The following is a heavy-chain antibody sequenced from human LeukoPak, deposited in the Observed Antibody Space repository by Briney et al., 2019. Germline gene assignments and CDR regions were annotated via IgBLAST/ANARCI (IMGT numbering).Heavy chain of an antibody. CDR1: GGSISSYY. Sequence: SETLSLTCTVSGGSISSYYWSWIRQPPGKGLEWIGSIYYSGSTYYNPSLKSRVTISVDTSKNQFSLKLSSVTAADTAVYYCALVPSYYYYMDVWGKGTTVTVSS. CDR3: ALVPSYYYYMDV. CDR2: IYYSGST. J-gene: IGHJ6*03. V-gene: IGHV4-59*05.